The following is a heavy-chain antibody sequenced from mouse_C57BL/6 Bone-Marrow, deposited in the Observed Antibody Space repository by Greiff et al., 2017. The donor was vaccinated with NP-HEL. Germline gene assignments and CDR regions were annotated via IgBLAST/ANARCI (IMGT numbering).Heavy chain of an antibody. V-gene: IGHV1-50*01. CDR1: GYTFTSYW. D-gene: IGHD1-1*01. CDR3: ASALYYYGSSPSF. J-gene: IGHJ3*01. CDR2: IDPSDSYT. Sequence: QVQLQQSGAELVKPGASVKLSCKASGYTFTSYWMQWVKQRPGQGLEWIGEIDPSDSYTNYNQKFKGKATLTVDTSSSTAYMQLSSLTSEDSAVYYCASALYYYGSSPSFWGQGTLVTVSA.